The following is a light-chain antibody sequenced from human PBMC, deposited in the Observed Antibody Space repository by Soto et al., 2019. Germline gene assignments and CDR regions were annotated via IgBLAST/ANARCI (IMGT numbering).Light chain of an antibody. CDR1: DNIYTW. V-gene: IGKV1-5*03. Sequence: DIQMTQSPSTLSASVGDRVAITCRASDNIYTWVAWYQQKPGEAPKLLIYKASKLESGVPSRFSGSGSGTEFTLTISRLQPDDFATYFCHSRAFGQGTRLEIK. CDR2: KAS. J-gene: IGKJ5*01. CDR3: HSRA.